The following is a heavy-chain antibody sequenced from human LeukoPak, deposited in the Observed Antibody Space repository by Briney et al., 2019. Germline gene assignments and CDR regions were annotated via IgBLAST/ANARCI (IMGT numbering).Heavy chain of an antibody. Sequence: GSSLTLFCAASVFTFNSYGMQGLRQAPGRGLEWVAVISYDGINKFYADSVKGRFTISRGSSKNTVYLQMNGLRTEDTAIYYCAKDDGVTTTAGEVFNWFDPWGQGTLVTVSS. J-gene: IGHJ5*02. CDR2: ISYDGINK. V-gene: IGHV3-30*18. CDR1: VFTFNSYG. D-gene: IGHD3-10*01. CDR3: AKDDGVTTTAGEVFNWFDP.